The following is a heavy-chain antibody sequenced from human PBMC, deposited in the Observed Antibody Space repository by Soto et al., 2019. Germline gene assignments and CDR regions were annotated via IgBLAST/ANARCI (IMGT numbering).Heavy chain of an antibody. CDR3: ARTLPNRQLFDS. D-gene: IGHD1-1*01. Sequence: SETLALTCTVSGGFIWGWIRQSPDKGLEWIGYIYNSGRYNYNPSLESRLTISIDTSKNQFSLRLASVTAADTAVYYCARTLPNRQLFDSWSQGTLVTVSS. CDR2: IYNSGRY. CDR1: GGFI. V-gene: IGHV4-59*01. J-gene: IGHJ4*02.